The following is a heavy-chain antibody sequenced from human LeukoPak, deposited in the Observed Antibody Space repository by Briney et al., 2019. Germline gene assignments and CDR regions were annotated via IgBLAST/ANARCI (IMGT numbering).Heavy chain of an antibody. CDR1: GFTVSSNY. Sequence: GGSLRLSCAASGFTVSSNYMGWVRQAPGKGLEWVSVIYSAGTTYYADPVKGRFTISRDNSENTLYLQMNSLRAEDTAVYYCARGSLGTAMVHDCWGQGTLVTVSS. CDR3: ARGSLGTAMVHDC. D-gene: IGHD5-18*01. J-gene: IGHJ4*02. V-gene: IGHV3-53*01. CDR2: IYSAGTT.